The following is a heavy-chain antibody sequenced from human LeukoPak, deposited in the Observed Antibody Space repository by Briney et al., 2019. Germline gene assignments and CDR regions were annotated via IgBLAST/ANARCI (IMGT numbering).Heavy chain of an antibody. CDR1: GFTFSSYA. Sequence: GGSLRLSCEASGFTFSSYAMSWVRQAPGKGLEWVSAISGSGGSTYYADSVKGRFTISRDNSKNTLYLQMNSLRAEDTAVYYCANSGYSYGVWYFDYWGQGTLVTVSS. D-gene: IGHD5-18*01. J-gene: IGHJ4*02. CDR3: ANSGYSYGVWYFDY. V-gene: IGHV3-23*01. CDR2: ISGSGGST.